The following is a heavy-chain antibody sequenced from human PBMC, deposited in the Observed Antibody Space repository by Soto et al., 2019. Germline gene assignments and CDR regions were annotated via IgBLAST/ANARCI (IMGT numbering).Heavy chain of an antibody. CDR2: IWYDGSNK. CDR1: GFTFSSYG. CDR3: ARDPTVTTLYYYYYYMDV. V-gene: IGHV3-33*01. D-gene: IGHD4-4*01. Sequence: QVQLVESGGGVVQPGRSLRLSCAASGFTFSSYGMHWVRQAPGKGLEWVAVIWYDGSNKYYADSVKGRFTISRDNSKNTLYLQMNSLRAEDTAVYYCARDPTVTTLYYYYYYMDVWGKGTTVTVSS. J-gene: IGHJ6*03.